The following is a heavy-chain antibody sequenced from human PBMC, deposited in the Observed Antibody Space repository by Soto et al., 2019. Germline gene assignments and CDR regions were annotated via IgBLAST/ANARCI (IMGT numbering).Heavy chain of an antibody. V-gene: IGHV1-69*13. J-gene: IGHJ6*02. CDR2: IIPIFGTA. CDR1: GGTFSSYA. Sequence: SVKVSCKASGGTFSSYAISWVRQAPGQGFEWMGGIIPIFGTANYAQKFQGRVTITADESTSTAYMELSSLRSEDTAVYYCATSLYYDFWSGYPQGMDVWGQGTTVTVSS. D-gene: IGHD3-3*01. CDR3: ATSLYYDFWSGYPQGMDV.